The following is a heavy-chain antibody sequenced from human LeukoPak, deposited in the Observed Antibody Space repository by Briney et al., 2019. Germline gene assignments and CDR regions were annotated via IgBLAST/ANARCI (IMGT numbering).Heavy chain of an antibody. D-gene: IGHD5-24*01. Sequence: SETLSLTCTVSGGSFSSGSYYWSWIRQPPGKGLEWIGYIYYSGSTNYNPSLKSRVTISVDTSKNQFSLKLSSVTAADTAVYYCASWREMATIDYWGQGTLVTVSS. CDR3: ASWREMATIDY. V-gene: IGHV4-61*01. CDR2: IYYSGST. J-gene: IGHJ4*02. CDR1: GGSFSSGSYY.